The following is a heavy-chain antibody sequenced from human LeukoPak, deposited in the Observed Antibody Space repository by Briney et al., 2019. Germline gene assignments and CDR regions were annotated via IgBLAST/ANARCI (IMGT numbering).Heavy chain of an antibody. CDR3: ARDRHYGGKVGWFDP. V-gene: IGHV1-69*01. J-gene: IGHJ5*02. D-gene: IGHD4-23*01. Sequence: ASVRLSCTASGVTFSSYAISWVRQAPGQGLEWMGGIIPIFGTANYAQKFQGRVTITADESTSTAYMELSSLRSEDTAVYYCARDRHYGGKVGWFDPWGQGTLVTVSS. CDR1: GVTFSSYA. CDR2: IIPIFGTA.